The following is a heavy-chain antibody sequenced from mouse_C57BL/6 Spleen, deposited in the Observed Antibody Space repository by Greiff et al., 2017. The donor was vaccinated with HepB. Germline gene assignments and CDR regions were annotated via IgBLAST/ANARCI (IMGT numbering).Heavy chain of an antibody. Sequence: QVTLKVSGAELVKPGASVKISCKASGYTFTDYYINWVKQRPGQGLEWIGKIGPGSGSTYYNEKFKGKATLTADKSSSTAYMQLSSLTSEDSAVYFCARVPSYYSNYVEAMDYWGQGTSVTVSS. J-gene: IGHJ4*01. V-gene: IGHV1-77*01. D-gene: IGHD2-5*01. CDR2: IGPGSGST. CDR1: GYTFTDYY. CDR3: ARVPSYYSNYVEAMDY.